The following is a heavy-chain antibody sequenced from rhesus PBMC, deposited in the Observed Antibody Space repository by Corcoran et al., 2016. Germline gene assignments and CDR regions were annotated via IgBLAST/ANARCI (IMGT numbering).Heavy chain of an antibody. CDR3: AREAAGTINY. J-gene: IGHJ4*01. CDR1: GGSFSGYY. D-gene: IGHD1-1*01. V-gene: IGHV4-165*01. Sequence: QVQLQESGPGLVKPSETLSLTCAVSGGSFSGYYWGCLRQPPGKGREWIGYISGKSESNDYNPSLKSRVTISTDTSKNQFSLKRSSVTAADTAVYYCAREAAGTINYWGQGVLVTVSS. CDR2: ISGKSESN.